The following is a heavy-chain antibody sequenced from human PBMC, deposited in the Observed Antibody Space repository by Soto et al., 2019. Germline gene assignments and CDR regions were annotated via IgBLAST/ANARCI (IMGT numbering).Heavy chain of an antibody. V-gene: IGHV3-33*06. CDR2: IWYDGSLQ. J-gene: IGHJ6*02. CDR1: GFSFENYG. Sequence: QVQMVESGGGVVQPGRSLRLSCAASGFSFENYGMHWVRQAPGRGLEWVAIIWYDGSLQYYAAAVKGRFTISRDNSKNTLYLEMNSLRAEDTAVYFCGNLGGDGYNLGQDYNGMDVWGQGTTVIVSS. CDR3: GNLGGDGYNLGQDYNGMDV. D-gene: IGHD5-12*01.